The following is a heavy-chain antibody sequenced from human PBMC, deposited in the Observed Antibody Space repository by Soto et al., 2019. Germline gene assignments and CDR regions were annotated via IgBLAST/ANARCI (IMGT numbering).Heavy chain of an antibody. V-gene: IGHV4-59*01. J-gene: IGHJ4*02. Sequence: PSETLSLTCTVSGDPISSSFWTWIRQPPGEGLELFGYWFLSGKTNYSPSLSIRATISEDTSKNQFFLKLSSVTAADTAVYYCARVKNWNFDFWGKGTLVTVSS. D-gene: IGHD1-1*01. CDR1: GDPISSSF. CDR3: ARVKNWNFDF. CDR2: WFLSGKT.